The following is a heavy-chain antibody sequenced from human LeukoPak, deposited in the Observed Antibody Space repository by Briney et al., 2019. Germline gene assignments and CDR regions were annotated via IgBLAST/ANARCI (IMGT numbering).Heavy chain of an antibody. CDR2: INPNSGGT. CDR1: GYTFTGYY. V-gene: IGHV1-2*02. CDR3: AREEGSSWYPYFDY. J-gene: IGHJ4*02. Sequence: ASVKVPCKASGYTFTGYYMHWVRQAPGQGLEWMGWINPNSGGTNYAQKFQGRVTMTRDTSISTAYMELSRLRSDDTAVYYCAREEGSSWYPYFDYWGQGTLVTVSS. D-gene: IGHD6-13*01.